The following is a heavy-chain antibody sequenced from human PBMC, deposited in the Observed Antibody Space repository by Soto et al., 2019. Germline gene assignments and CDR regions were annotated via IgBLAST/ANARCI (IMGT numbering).Heavy chain of an antibody. V-gene: IGHV4-30-4*01. CDR3: ARMSYFYDKWYFDL. D-gene: IGHD3-22*01. Sequence: SETLSLTCTVSGASINNNDYYWSWIRQTPGKGLEWIGYVYYSGSTDYIPSLKSRLSMPIDKSQNRFTLKLNSVTAADTATYYCARMSYFYDKWYFDLWGRGTLVTVSS. J-gene: IGHJ2*01. CDR1: GASINNNDYY. CDR2: VYYSGST.